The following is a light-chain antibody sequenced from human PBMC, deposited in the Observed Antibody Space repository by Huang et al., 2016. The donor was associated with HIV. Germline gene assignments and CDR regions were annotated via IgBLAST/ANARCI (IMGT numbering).Light chain of an antibody. J-gene: IGKJ3*01. CDR2: GAS. Sequence: CRASQSVSSSSLAWYQQSPGQAPRLLIYGASNRATGIPDSFSGSGSGTDFTLTISRLEPEEFAVYYCQQYGSSLFTFGPGTKVDIK. CDR3: QQYGSSLFT. V-gene: IGKV3-20*01. CDR1: QSVSSSS.